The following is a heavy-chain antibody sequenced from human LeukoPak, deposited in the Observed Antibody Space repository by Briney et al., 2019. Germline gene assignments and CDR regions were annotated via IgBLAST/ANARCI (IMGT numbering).Heavy chain of an antibody. D-gene: IGHD1-26*01. V-gene: IGHV3-23*01. CDR3: AKGRGWEASYYYYYMDV. CDR2: IGGSGAST. CDR1: GFAFNFYA. Sequence: GGSLRLSCEASGFAFNFYAMSWVRQTPGKGLQWVSGIGGSGASTYYAESVTGRFTISRDNSKNTLYLQMNSLRAEDTAVYYCAKGRGWEASYYYYYMDVWGKGTTVTISS. J-gene: IGHJ6*03.